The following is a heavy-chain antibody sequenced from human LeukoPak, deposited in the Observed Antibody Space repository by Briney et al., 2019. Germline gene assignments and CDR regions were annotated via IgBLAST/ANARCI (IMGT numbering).Heavy chain of an antibody. Sequence: GGSLRLSCAASGFTVSSSYMYWVRQAPGKGLEWVSFFYRGDSTYYAESVRGRFTISRDNSKNTLYLLMNGLIPEDTAVYYCAREVVSSPSYFDSWGQGTLVTVSS. CDR2: FYRGDST. V-gene: IGHV3-53*01. CDR1: GFTVSSSY. CDR3: AREVVSSPSYFDS. J-gene: IGHJ4*02. D-gene: IGHD2-15*01.